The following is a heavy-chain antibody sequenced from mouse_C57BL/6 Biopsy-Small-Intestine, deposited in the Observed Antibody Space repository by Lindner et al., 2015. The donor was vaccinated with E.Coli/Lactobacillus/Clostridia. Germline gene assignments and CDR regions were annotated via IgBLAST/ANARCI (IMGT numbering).Heavy chain of an antibody. D-gene: IGHD1-3*01. CDR2: ISTHSGDT. J-gene: IGHJ4*01. V-gene: IGHV1-4*01. CDR1: GYTFGSYG. Sequence: SVKVSCKTSGYTFGSYGISWVRQAPGQGLEWMGWISTHSGDTNYAQNLQGRLTMTTDTSSKTAYMELRSLRSNDTAVYYCARLITGYSTSWQPFDYWGQGTLVTISS. CDR3: ARLITGYSTSWQPFDY.